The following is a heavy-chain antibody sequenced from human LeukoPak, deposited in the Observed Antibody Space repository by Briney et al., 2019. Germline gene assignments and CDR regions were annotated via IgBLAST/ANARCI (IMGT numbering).Heavy chain of an antibody. CDR3: AKSSSWAYHYLDY. V-gene: IGHV3-23*01. CDR1: GFTFSSYA. CDR2: IRGSGGST. Sequence: GGSLRLSCAASGFTFSSYAMSWVRQAPGKGLEWVSAIRGSGGSTYYADSVKGRFTISRDNSMNTLSLQMNSLRAEDTALYYCAKSSSWAYHYLDYWGQGALVTVSS. J-gene: IGHJ4*02. D-gene: IGHD6-13*01.